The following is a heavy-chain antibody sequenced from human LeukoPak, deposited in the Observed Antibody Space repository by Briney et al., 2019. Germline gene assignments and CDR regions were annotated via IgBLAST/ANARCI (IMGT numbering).Heavy chain of an antibody. V-gene: IGHV3-20*04. CDR3: ARLSSGWFRYYYYYYGMDV. J-gene: IGHJ6*02. CDR1: GFTFDDYG. D-gene: IGHD6-19*01. Sequence: GGSLRLSCAASGFTFDDYGMSWVRQAPGKELEWVSGINWNGGSTGYADSVKGRFTTSRDNAKNSLYLQMNSLRAEDTALYYCARLSSGWFRYYYYYYGMDVWGQGTTVTVSS. CDR2: INWNGGST.